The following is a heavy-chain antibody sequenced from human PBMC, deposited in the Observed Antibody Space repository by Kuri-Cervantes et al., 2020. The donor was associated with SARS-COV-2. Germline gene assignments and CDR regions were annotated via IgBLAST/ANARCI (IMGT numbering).Heavy chain of an antibody. V-gene: IGHV4-61*01. CDR2: IYYSGSN. Sequence: SETLSLTCTVSGGSVSSGSHYWSWMRQPPGKGLEWIGYIYYSGSNKYDPSLKSRVTISVDTSKDQFSLKLSSVTAADTAVYYCAREWLTNWGRPDDAFDIWGQGTMVTVSS. CDR1: GGSVSSGSHY. J-gene: IGHJ3*02. CDR3: AREWLTNWGRPDDAFDI. D-gene: IGHD7-27*01.